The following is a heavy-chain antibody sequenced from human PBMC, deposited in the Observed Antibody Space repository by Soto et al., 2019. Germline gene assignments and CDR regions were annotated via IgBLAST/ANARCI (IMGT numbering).Heavy chain of an antibody. D-gene: IGHD3-10*01. V-gene: IGHV4-4*02. J-gene: IGHJ6*02. Sequence: SETLSLTCVVSGGSISSTNWWTWVRQPPGKRLEWIGEIYHNGSPTYSPSLRGRATISVDKSNNQFSLRLRSVTAADTAVYYCARDSLGSGEVGYYYYGMDVWGQGTTVT. CDR1: GGSISSTNW. CDR2: IYHNGSP. CDR3: ARDSLGSGEVGYYYYGMDV.